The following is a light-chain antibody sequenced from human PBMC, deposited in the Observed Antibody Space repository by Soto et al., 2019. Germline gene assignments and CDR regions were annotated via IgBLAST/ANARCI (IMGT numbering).Light chain of an antibody. J-gene: IGKJ5*01. CDR1: QSVSSY. V-gene: IGKV3-15*01. Sequence: TQSPATLSLSPGGRAAVSCRSSQSVSSYLGWYQQKPGQAPRLLIYGASTRATGIPARFSGSGSGTEFTLTISSLQSEDFAVYYCQQYNNWPPITFGQGTRLEIK. CDR2: GAS. CDR3: QQYNNWPPIT.